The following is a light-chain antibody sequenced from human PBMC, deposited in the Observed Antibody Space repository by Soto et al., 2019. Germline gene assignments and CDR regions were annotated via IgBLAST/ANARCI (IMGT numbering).Light chain of an antibody. V-gene: IGLV4-69*01. Sequence: QLVLTQSPSASASLGASVKLTCTLSSGHSSYAIAWHQQQPEKGPRYLVKFNSDGCHSKGDGIPDRFSGSGSGAERYLTISSLQSEDEADYYCQTWGTGIQVFGGGTKLTVL. J-gene: IGLJ3*02. CDR3: QTWGTGIQV. CDR1: SGHSSYA. CDR2: FNSDGCH.